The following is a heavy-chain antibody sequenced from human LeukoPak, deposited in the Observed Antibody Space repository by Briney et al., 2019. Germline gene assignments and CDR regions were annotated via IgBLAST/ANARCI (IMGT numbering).Heavy chain of an antibody. J-gene: IGHJ4*02. Sequence: GGSLRLSCAASGFTFSSYSMNWVRQAPGKGLEWVSSISSSSSYIYYADSVKGRFTISRDNAKNSLYLQMNSLRAEDTAVYYCAHLIGGGYCSGGSCCGDDYWGQGALVTVSS. CDR3: AHLIGGGYCSGGSCCGDDY. CDR2: ISSSSSYI. V-gene: IGHV3-21*01. CDR1: GFTFSSYS. D-gene: IGHD2-15*01.